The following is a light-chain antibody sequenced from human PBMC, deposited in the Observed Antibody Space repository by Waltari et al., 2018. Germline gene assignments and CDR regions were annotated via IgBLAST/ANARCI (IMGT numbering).Light chain of an antibody. V-gene: IGKV1-5*03. CDR3: QQYNSYSQT. CDR2: KAS. CDR1: QSISSW. Sequence: DIQMTQSPSTLSASVGDRGTITCRASQSISSWLAWYQQKPGKAPKLLIYKASSLESGVPSRFGGSVYGTECTLTITSLQPDDFATYYCQQYNSYSQTFGQGTKVEI. J-gene: IGKJ1*01.